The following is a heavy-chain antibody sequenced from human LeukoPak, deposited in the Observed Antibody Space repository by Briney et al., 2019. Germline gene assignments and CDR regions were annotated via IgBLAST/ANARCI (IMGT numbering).Heavy chain of an antibody. CDR1: GYTFT. Sequence: GASVKVSCKASGYTFTIHWVRQAPGPGLEWMGIINPSGGSTSYAQKFQGRVTMTRDTSTGTVYMELSSLRSEDTAVYYCARSSGRSPNREYMDVWGKGTTVTVSS. V-gene: IGHV1-46*01. CDR2: INPSGGST. D-gene: IGHD1-14*01. J-gene: IGHJ6*03. CDR3: ARSSGRSPNREYMDV.